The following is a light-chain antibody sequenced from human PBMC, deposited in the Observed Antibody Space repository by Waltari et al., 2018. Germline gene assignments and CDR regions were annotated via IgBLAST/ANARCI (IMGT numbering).Light chain of an antibody. CDR3: QPRSNWPLT. CDR2: DAS. J-gene: IGKJ4*01. Sequence: ELVLTQSPATLSLSPGERATLSCRASQSVSSYLAWYQQKPAQAPQLLIYDASNRATGIPARFSGRGAGTDFSHTISSLGPEDFAVYYCQPRSNWPLTFGGGTKVEIK. CDR1: QSVSSY. V-gene: IGKV3-11*01.